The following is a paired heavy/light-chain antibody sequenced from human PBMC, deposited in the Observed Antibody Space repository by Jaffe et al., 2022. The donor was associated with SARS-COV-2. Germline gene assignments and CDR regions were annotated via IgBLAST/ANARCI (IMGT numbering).Light chain of an antibody. J-gene: IGKJ1*01. Sequence: EIVLTQSPGTLSLSPGERVTLSCRASQSVSSTYLAWYQQKPGQAPRLLMYGASNRATGIPDRFSGSGSGTDFTLTISRLEPEDFAVYYCQQYGSSPWTFGQGTKVEI. CDR1: QSVSSTY. CDR3: QQYGSSPWT. V-gene: IGKV3-20*01. CDR2: GAS.
Heavy chain of an antibody. Sequence: EVQLVESGGGLIQPGGSLRVSCAASGFSFSSAHMSWVRQAPGKGLEWVSVIYSGGSTFYADFVKGRFSISRDNSKNTLYLQMNSLRGEDTAVYYCARDSLYYGMDVWGQGTTVTVSS. CDR1: GFSFSSAH. V-gene: IGHV3-53*01. CDR2: IYSGGST. CDR3: ARDSLYYGMDV. J-gene: IGHJ6*02.